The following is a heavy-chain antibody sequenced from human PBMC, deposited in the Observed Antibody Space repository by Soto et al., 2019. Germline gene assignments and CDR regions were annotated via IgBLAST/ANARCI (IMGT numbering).Heavy chain of an antibody. Sequence: VGSLRLSCAASGFTFSSYGMHWVRQAPGKGLEWVAVISYDGSNKYYADSVKGRFTISRDNSKNTLYLQMNGLRAEDTAVYYCAKEFAYWGQGTLVTVSS. CDR2: ISYDGSNK. V-gene: IGHV3-30*18. CDR3: AKEFAY. CDR1: GFTFSSYG. J-gene: IGHJ4*02.